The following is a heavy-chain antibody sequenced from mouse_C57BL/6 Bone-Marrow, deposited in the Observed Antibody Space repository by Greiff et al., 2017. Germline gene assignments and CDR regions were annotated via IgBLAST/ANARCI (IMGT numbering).Heavy chain of an antibody. Sequence: DVQLQESGPGLVKPSQSLSLTCSVTGYSITSGYYWNWIRQFPGNKLEWMGYISYDGNNNYNPSLKNRISITRDTSKNQFFLKLNSVTTEDTATYYCARGIGTDWYFDVWGTGTTVTVSS. D-gene: IGHD4-1*01. CDR3: ARGIGTDWYFDV. V-gene: IGHV3-6*01. CDR1: GYSITSGYY. CDR2: ISYDGNN. J-gene: IGHJ1*03.